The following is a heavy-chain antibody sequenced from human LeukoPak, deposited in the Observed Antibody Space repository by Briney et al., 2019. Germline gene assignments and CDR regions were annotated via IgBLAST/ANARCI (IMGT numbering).Heavy chain of an antibody. J-gene: IGHJ6*03. D-gene: IGHD2-15*01. CDR3: ARDGGYCSGGSCHYYYYYYYMDV. CDR1: GYTFTSYY. CDR2: INPNSGGT. Sequence: GASVKVSCKASGYTFTSYYMHWVRQAPGQGLEWMGWINPNSGGTNYAQKFQGRVTMTRDTSISTAYMELSRLRSDDTAVYYCARDGGYCSGGSCHYYYYYYYMDVWGKGTTVTVSS. V-gene: IGHV1-2*02.